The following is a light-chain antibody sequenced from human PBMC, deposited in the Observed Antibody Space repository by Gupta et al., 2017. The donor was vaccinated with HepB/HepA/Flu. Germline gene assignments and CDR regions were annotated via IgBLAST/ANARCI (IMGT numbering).Light chain of an antibody. CDR1: SSDVGGYNF. CDR2: DVS. CDR3: SSYTSSSTLL. J-gene: IGLJ2*01. Sequence: QSALTQPASVSGSPGQSLTNSCTGTSSDVGGYNFVTWYHQHPSKAPKLMIYDVSNRPSGGTNRFSGSKSGNTSALTISGLQAEDEDDYYCSSYTSSSTLLFGGGTKLTVL. V-gene: IGLV2-14*01.